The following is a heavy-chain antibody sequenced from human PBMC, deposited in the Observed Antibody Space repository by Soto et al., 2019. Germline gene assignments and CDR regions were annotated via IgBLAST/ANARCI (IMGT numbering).Heavy chain of an antibody. J-gene: IGHJ4*02. D-gene: IGHD3-22*01. CDR1: GFTFSNFD. V-gene: IGHV3-23*01. CDR2: ITGRGDST. Sequence: GGSLRLSCAASGFTFSNFDLDWVRQAPGKGLEWVSAITGRGDSTYYADSVKGRFTISRDKSKNTLYLQMNSLRAEDTAVYYCAKVRPYYDNWGQGTLVTVSS. CDR3: AKVRPYYDN.